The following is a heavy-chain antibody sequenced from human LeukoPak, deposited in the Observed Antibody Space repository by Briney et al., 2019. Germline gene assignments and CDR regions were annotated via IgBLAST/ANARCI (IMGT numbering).Heavy chain of an antibody. J-gene: IGHJ6*03. Sequence: GGSLRLSCAASGFTFSSYSMNWVRQAPGKGLEWVSSISSSSSYIYYADSVKGRFTISRDNAKNSLYLQMNSLRAEDTAVYYCARDFSPLVRGVISYYYYYMDVWGKGTTVTISS. CDR3: ARDFSPLVRGVISYYYYYMDV. D-gene: IGHD3-10*01. V-gene: IGHV3-21*01. CDR2: ISSSSSYI. CDR1: GFTFSSYS.